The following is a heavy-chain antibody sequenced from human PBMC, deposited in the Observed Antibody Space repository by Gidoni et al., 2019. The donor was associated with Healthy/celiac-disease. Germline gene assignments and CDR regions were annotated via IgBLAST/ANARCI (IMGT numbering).Heavy chain of an antibody. D-gene: IGHD3-3*01. CDR1: GFTFSSYG. J-gene: IGHJ4*02. CDR3: AKDLPPSTIFGVAPPDY. Sequence: QVQLVESGGGVVQPGGSLILSGAASGFTFSSYGMHWVRQAPGKGLEWVAFIRYDGSNKYYADSVKGRFTISRDNSKNTLYLQMNSLRAEDTAVYYCAKDLPPSTIFGVAPPDYWGQETLVTVSS. V-gene: IGHV3-30*02. CDR2: IRYDGSNK.